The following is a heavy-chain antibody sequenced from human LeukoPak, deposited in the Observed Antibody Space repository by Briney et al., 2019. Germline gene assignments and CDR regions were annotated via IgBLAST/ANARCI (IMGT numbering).Heavy chain of an antibody. J-gene: IGHJ4*02. V-gene: IGHV4-34*01. Sequence: SETLPLTCAVYGGSFSGYYWSWIRQPPGKGLEWIGEINHSGSTNYNPSLKSRVTISVDTSKNQFSLKLSSVTAADTAVYYCARGTGYPLIGWGQGTLVTVSS. D-gene: IGHD3-22*01. CDR3: ARGTGYPLIG. CDR1: GGSFSGYY. CDR2: INHSGST.